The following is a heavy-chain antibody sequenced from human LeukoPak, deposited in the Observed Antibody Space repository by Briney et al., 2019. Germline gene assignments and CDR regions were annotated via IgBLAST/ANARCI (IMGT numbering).Heavy chain of an antibody. D-gene: IGHD3-9*01. V-gene: IGHV3-53*01. Sequence: PGGSLRLSCAASGFTVSSKYMNWVRQAPGKGLEWVSVIYTGGSTFYADSVKGRFTISRDNSKNTLYLQMNSLRAEDTAVYYCARPSGDILTGYYGLWGQGTLVTVSS. J-gene: IGHJ4*02. CDR3: ARPSGDILTGYYGL. CDR1: GFTVSSKY. CDR2: IYTGGST.